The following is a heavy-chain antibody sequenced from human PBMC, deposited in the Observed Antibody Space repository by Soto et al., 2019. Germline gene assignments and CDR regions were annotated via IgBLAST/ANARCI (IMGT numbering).Heavy chain of an antibody. D-gene: IGHD2-21*01. J-gene: IGHJ6*02. CDR2: IKSKTDGGTT. CDR3: TTALCGDCYHYGMDV. CDR1: GVTFSTAW. V-gene: IGHV3-15*07. Sequence: PGGSLRLSWAASGVTFSTAWMNWVRQAPGKGLEWVGRIKSKTDGGTTDYAAPVKGRFTISRDDSKNTLYLQMNSLKTEDPAVYYCTTALCGDCYHYGMDVWGQGTTVTVSS.